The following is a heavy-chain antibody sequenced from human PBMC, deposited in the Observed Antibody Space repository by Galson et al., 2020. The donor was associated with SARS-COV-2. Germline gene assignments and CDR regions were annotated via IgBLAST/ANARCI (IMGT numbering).Heavy chain of an antibody. CDR3: VRGLSGDWPYYYFYGMDV. D-gene: IGHD2-21*02. V-gene: IGHV1-2*02. CDR1: GYSFNGHY. CDR2: INPNTGSA. Sequence: ASETVSCQASGYSFNGHYMYLLRQAPPQGLEYMGWINPNTGSASHVQQFQPRVTMTRDMSITTAFLKLRGLRFDDTAVYYCVRGLSGDWPYYYFYGMDVWGQGTTVTVSS. J-gene: IGHJ6*02.